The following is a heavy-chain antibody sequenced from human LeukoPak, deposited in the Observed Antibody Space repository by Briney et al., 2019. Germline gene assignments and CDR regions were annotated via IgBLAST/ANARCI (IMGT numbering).Heavy chain of an antibody. CDR2: IIPIFGIA. J-gene: IGHJ4*02. CDR3: ARMGVYGDCFDY. D-gene: IGHD4-17*01. V-gene: IGHV1-69*04. CDR1: GGTFSSYA. Sequence: AASVKVSCKASGGTFSSYAISWVRQAPGQGLEWMGRIIPIFGIANYAQKFQGRVTITADKSTSTAYMELSSLRSEDTAVYYCARMGVYGDCFDYWGQGTLVTVSS.